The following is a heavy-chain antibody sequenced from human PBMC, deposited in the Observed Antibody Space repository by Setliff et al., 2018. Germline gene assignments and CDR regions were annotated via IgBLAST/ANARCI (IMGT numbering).Heavy chain of an antibody. CDR2: ITSSSSTI. J-gene: IGHJ6*03. Sequence: GESLKISCTASGFIFSRYWMNWVRQAPGKGLEWVSYITSSSSTIDYADSVKGRFTISRDDAKNSLYLQMNSLRAEDTAVYYCARVIYFYYMDVWGKGTTVTVSS. V-gene: IGHV3-48*01. CDR1: GFIFSRYW. CDR3: ARVIYFYYMDV.